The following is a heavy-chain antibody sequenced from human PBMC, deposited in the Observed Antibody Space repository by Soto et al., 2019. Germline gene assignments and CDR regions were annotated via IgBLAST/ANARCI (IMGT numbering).Heavy chain of an antibody. Sequence: SETLSLTCAVYGGSFSGYYWTWLRQPPGKGLEWIGEINHSGSPNYNPSLKSRVTISVDTSKNQFSLKMTSVTAADTAVYYCATANWSHHYFDPWGQGTLVTVSS. CDR2: INHSGSP. CDR3: ATANWSHHYFDP. D-gene: IGHD1-1*01. J-gene: IGHJ5*02. CDR1: GGSFSGYY. V-gene: IGHV4-34*01.